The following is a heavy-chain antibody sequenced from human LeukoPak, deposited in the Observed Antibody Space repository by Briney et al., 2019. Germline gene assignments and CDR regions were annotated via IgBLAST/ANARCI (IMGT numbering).Heavy chain of an antibody. CDR2: INPSGGST. J-gene: IGHJ6*02. Sequence: ASVKVSCKASGYTFTSYYIHWVRQAPGQGLEWMGIINPSGGSTSYAQKFQGRVTMTRDTSTSTVYMELSSLRSEDTAVYYCARGDIVVVVAALYGMDVWGQGTTVTVSS. CDR3: ARGDIVVVVAALYGMDV. V-gene: IGHV1-46*01. D-gene: IGHD2-15*01. CDR1: GYTFTSYY.